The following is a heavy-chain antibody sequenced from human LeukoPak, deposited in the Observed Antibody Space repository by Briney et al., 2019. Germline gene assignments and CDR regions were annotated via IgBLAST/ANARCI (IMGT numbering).Heavy chain of an antibody. Sequence: GGSLRLSCAASGFTVSSNYMSWVRQAPGKGLEWVSILYSGGSTYYADSVKGRFTISRDSSKNTLYLQMNSLRAEDTAVYYCAKDLEAYCGGDCYSQWGDAFDIWGQGTMVTVSS. V-gene: IGHV3-53*05. J-gene: IGHJ3*02. CDR1: GFTVSSNY. CDR2: LYSGGST. D-gene: IGHD2-21*02. CDR3: AKDLEAYCGGDCYSQWGDAFDI.